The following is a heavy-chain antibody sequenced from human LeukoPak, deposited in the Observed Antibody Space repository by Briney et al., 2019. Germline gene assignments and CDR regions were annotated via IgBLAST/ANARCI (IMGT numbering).Heavy chain of an antibody. CDR1: GFTFSSYA. Sequence: GGSLRLSCAAFGFTFSSYAMHWVRQAPGKGLEWVAVISYDGSNKYYADSVKGRFTISRDNSKNTLYLQMNSLRAEDTAVYYCARDQILSLDYSSPDGYNPFDYWGQGTLVTVSS. CDR3: ARDQILSLDYSSPDGYNPFDY. J-gene: IGHJ4*02. CDR2: ISYDGSNK. D-gene: IGHD5-24*01. V-gene: IGHV3-30-3*01.